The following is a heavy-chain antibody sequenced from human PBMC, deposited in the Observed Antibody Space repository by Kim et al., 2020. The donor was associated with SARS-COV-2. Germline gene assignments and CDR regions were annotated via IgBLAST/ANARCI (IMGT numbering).Heavy chain of an antibody. J-gene: IGHJ6*02. CDR2: IWYDGSNK. CDR1: GFTFSSYG. V-gene: IGHV3-33*01. CDR3: ARGFEDIVVVPAAIPSLYYYYGMDV. D-gene: IGHD2-2*02. Sequence: GGSLRLSCAASGFTFSSYGMHWVRQAPGKGLEWVAVIWYDGSNKYYADSVKGRFTISRDNSKNTLYLQMNSLRAEDTAVYYCARGFEDIVVVPAAIPSLYYYYGMDVWGQGTTVTVSS.